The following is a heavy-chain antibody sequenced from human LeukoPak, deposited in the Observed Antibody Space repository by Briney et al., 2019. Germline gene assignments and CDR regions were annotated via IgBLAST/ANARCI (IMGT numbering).Heavy chain of an antibody. CDR3: ARVVQPKDAFDI. CDR1: GYTFTGYY. D-gene: IGHD2-2*01. Sequence: ASAKVSCKASGYTFTGYYMHWVRQAPGQGLEWMGWINPNSGGTNYAQKFQGRVTMTRDTSISTAYMELSRLRSDDTAVYYCARVVQPKDAFDIWGQGTMVTVSS. V-gene: IGHV1-2*02. J-gene: IGHJ3*02. CDR2: INPNSGGT.